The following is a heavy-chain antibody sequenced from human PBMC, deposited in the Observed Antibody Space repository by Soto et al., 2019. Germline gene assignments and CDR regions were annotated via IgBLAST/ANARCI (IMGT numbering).Heavy chain of an antibody. V-gene: IGHV3-7*03. CDR1: GFTFSSYW. CDR3: AREGTVTYYYYYGMDV. J-gene: IGHJ6*02. Sequence: PGGSLRLSCAASGFTFSSYWMSWVRQAPGKGLEWVANIKQDGSEKYYVDSVKGRFTISRDNAKNSLYLQMNSLRAEDTAVYYCAREGTVTYYYYYGMDVWGQGTTVTVSS. CDR2: IKQDGSEK. D-gene: IGHD4-4*01.